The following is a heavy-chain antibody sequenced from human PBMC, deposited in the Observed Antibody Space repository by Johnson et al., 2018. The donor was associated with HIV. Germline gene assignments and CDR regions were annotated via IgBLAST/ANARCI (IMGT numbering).Heavy chain of an antibody. CDR1: GFTFSSYD. CDR2: IGTAGDT. J-gene: IGHJ3*02. Sequence: VQLVESGGGLVQPGGSLRLSCAASGFTFSSYDMHWVRQATGKGLEWVSAIGTAGDTYYPGSVKGRFTISRENAKNSLYLQMKSLRAGDTAVYYCARANSRGAEYSNLGAFDIWGQGTMVTVSS. CDR3: ARANSRGAEYSNLGAFDI. V-gene: IGHV3-13*01. D-gene: IGHD6-6*01.